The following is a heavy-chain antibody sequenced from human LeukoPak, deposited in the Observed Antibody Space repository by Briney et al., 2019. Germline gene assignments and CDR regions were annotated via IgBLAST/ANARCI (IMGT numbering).Heavy chain of an antibody. CDR2: INWNGGGT. Sequence: GRSLRLSCAATGFTFKDYGMHWVRQPPGKGLEWVSSINWNGGGTDYADSVKGRFTISRDNAKNSLYLQLSSLRPEDTALYYCAKHMRATNTYSFFGLGVWGQGTTVTVSS. V-gene: IGHV3-9*01. CDR3: AKHMRATNTYSFFGLGV. J-gene: IGHJ6*02. CDR1: GFTFKDYG. D-gene: IGHD1-26*01.